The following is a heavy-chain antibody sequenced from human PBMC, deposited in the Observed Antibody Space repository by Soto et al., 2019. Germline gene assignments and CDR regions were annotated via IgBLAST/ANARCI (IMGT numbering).Heavy chain of an antibody. CDR3: TADLPAFIPQVDS. D-gene: IGHD3-3*02. J-gene: IGHJ4*02. Sequence: EVHLVESGGGLMKPEESLRLSCAASGFTFSSAWFNWVRQAPGKGLEWVGRIKSQNDGGTTDYAAPVRDRFTISKDDSINTLYLQMNSLQTEDTGVYFCTADLPAFIPQVDSWGQGTLVTVSS. CDR2: IKSQNDGGTT. V-gene: IGHV3-15*07. CDR1: GFTFSSAW.